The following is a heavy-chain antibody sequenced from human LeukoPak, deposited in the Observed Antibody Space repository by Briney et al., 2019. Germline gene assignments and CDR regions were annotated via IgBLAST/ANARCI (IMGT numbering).Heavy chain of an antibody. J-gene: IGHJ6*04. CDR3: APPPVGIDV. CDR1: GFTFSSYE. D-gene: IGHD4-17*01. V-gene: IGHV3-48*03. Sequence: GGSLRLSCAASGFTFSSYEMNWVRQAPGKGLEWVSYISSSGSTIYYADSVKGRFTISRDNAKNSLDLQMNSLSAEDTAVYFCAPPPVGIDVWGRGTSVTVSS. CDR2: ISSSGSTI.